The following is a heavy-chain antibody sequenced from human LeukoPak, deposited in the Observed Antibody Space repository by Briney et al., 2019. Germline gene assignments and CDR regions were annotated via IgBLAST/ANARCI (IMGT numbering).Heavy chain of an antibody. CDR2: ISHSGST. V-gene: IGHV4-38-2*02. D-gene: IGHD3-10*01. CDR3: AREREGPYGYLDY. CDR1: GYSISSGYY. Sequence: PSGTLSLTCTVSGYSISSGYYWGWIRQPPGKGLKWIGSISHSGSTYYNPSLKSRVTISVDTSKNQFSLKLSSVTAADTAVYYCAREREGPYGYLDYWGQGTLVTVSS. J-gene: IGHJ4*02.